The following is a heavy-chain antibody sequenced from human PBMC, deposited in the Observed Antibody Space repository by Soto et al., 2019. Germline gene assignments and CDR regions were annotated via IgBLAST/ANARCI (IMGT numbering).Heavy chain of an antibody. CDR1: GGTFSSYA. Sequence: ASVKVSCKASGGTFSSYAISWVRQAPGQGLEWMGGIIPIFGTANYAQKFQGRVTITADESTSTAYMELSSLRSEDTAVYYCARDSTDYYDSRGYCVEEKKVGDMEGGSQGTTST. D-gene: IGHD3-22*01. V-gene: IGHV1-69*13. CDR2: IIPIFGTA. J-gene: IGHJ6*02. CDR3: ARDSTDYYDSRGYCVEEKKVGDMEG.